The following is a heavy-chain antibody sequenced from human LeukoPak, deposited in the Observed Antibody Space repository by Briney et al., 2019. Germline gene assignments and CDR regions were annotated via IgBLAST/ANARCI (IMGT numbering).Heavy chain of an antibody. CDR2: IKQDGSEK. D-gene: IGHD6-19*01. CDR1: GFTFSYYW. Sequence: GGSLRLSCAASGFTFSYYWMNWVRQAPGKGLEWVANIKQDGSEKYYVDSVKGRFTISRDNAKNSLYLQMNSLRAEDTAVYYCAREFGDSSGWTDYWGQGILVTVSS. CDR3: AREFGDSSGWTDY. J-gene: IGHJ4*02. V-gene: IGHV3-7*01.